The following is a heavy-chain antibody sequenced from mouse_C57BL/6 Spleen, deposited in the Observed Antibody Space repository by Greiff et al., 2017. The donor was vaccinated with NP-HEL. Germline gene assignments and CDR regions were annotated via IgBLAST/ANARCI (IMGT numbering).Heavy chain of an antibody. CDR1: GYAFSSYW. Sequence: QVQLKESGAELVKPGASVKISCKASGYAFSSYWMNWVKQRPGKGLEWIGQIYPGDGDTNYNGKFKGKATLTADKSSSTAYMQLSSLTSEDSAVYFCARRWLLSMDYWGQGTSVTVSS. CDR3: ARRWLLSMDY. V-gene: IGHV1-80*01. CDR2: IYPGDGDT. D-gene: IGHD2-3*01. J-gene: IGHJ4*01.